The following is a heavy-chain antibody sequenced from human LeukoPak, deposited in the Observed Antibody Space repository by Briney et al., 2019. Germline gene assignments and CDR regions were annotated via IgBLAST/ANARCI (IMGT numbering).Heavy chain of an antibody. CDR2: INSDGSEG. V-gene: IGHV3-7*03. CDR1: GFTFSGFW. CDR3: ARSSYSSSSSV. Sequence: GGSLRLSCAVSGFTFSGFWMSWSRQAPGKGLEWVASINSDGSEGYYADVVKGRFTISRDNAKNSLYLQINSLRAEDAAVYYCARSSYSSSSSVWGRGTMVTVSS. D-gene: IGHD6-6*01. J-gene: IGHJ3*01.